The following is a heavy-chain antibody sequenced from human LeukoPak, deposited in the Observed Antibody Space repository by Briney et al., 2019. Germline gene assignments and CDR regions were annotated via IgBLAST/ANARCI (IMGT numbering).Heavy chain of an antibody. D-gene: IGHD2-15*01. J-gene: IGHJ4*02. Sequence: GGSLRLSCSASGFTFSSYAMHWVRQAPGKGLEYVSAIGSNGGSAYYADSVKGRFTISRDNSKNTLYLQMSSLRAEDTAVYYCVKDLSSRVVVVAAPFDYWGQGTLVTVSS. V-gene: IGHV3-64D*09. CDR1: GFTFSSYA. CDR3: VKDLSSRVVVVAAPFDY. CDR2: IGSNGGSA.